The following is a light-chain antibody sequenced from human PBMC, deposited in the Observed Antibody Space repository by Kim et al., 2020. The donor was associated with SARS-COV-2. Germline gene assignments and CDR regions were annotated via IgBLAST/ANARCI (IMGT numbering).Light chain of an antibody. V-gene: IGKV1-5*01. CDR2: DGS. CDR1: QSVSRW. J-gene: IGKJ1*01. Sequence: DIQMTQSPSTLSASVGDRVTLTCRASQSVSRWLAWYQQKPGKAPKLLIYDGSNLQSGVPSRFSGSGSGTEFTLTISSLQPDDFAIYYCQHRQTFGQGTKVAIK. CDR3: QHRQT.